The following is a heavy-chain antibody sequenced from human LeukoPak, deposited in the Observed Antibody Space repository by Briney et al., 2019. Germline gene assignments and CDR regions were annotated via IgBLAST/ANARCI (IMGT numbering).Heavy chain of an antibody. Sequence: RGGSLRLSCAASGFTFSSYSMNWVRQAPGKGLEWVSSIRSSSGYITYADSVKGRFTIAGDNAKNSLYLQMNSLRAEDTAVYYCAKFFGSGSQGGYYFDYWGQGTLVTVSS. CDR1: GFTFSSYS. CDR3: AKFFGSGSQGGYYFDY. CDR2: IRSSSGYI. J-gene: IGHJ4*02. V-gene: IGHV3-21*01. D-gene: IGHD3-10*01.